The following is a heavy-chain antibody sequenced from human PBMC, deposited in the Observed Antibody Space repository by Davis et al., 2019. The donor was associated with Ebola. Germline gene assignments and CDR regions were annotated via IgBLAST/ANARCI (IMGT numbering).Heavy chain of an antibody. CDR2: IITDNGNR. Sequence: ASVKVSCKASGYTFTSYGISWVRQAPGQGLEWMGWIITDNGNRNYAQKFQGRVTMSTDTSTTTAYMELTSLRSDDTAVYYCARDPSLYCGGDCYSYYYYGMDVWGQGTTVTVSS. CDR3: ARDPSLYCGGDCYSYYYYGMDV. CDR1: GYTFTSYG. D-gene: IGHD2-21*02. V-gene: IGHV1-18*04. J-gene: IGHJ6*02.